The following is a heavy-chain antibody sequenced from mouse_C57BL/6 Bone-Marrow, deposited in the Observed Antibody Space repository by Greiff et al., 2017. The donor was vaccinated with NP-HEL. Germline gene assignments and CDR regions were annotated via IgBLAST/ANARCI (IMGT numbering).Heavy chain of an antibody. CDR3: ARAGYYLYAMDY. D-gene: IGHD2-3*01. J-gene: IGHJ4*01. CDR1: GYSITSGYY. CDR2: ISYDGSN. Sequence: EVKLQESGPGLVKPSQSLSLTCSVTGYSITSGYYWNWIRQFPGNKLEWMGYISYDGSNNYNPSLKNRISITRDTSKNQFFLKLNSVTTEDTATYYCARAGYYLYAMDYWGQGTSVTVSS. V-gene: IGHV3-6*01.